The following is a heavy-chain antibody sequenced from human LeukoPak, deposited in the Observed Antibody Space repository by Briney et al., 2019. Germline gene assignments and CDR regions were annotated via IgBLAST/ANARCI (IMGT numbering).Heavy chain of an antibody. J-gene: IGHJ4*02. D-gene: IGHD6-13*01. CDR1: GYTFTDYY. Sequence: GASVKVSCKASGYTFTDYYLHWVRQAPGQGLEWVAWINPNSGGTNYAQKFQGRVTMTRDTSISTAYMEVTRLRFDDTAVYYCARAGSMAATSLPNDFWGQGTLVTVSS. V-gene: IGHV1-2*02. CDR3: ARAGSMAATSLPNDF. CDR2: INPNSGGT.